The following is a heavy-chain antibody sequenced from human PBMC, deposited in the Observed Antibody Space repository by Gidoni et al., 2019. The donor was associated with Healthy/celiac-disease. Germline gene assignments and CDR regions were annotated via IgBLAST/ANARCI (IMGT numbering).Heavy chain of an antibody. Sequence: QLQLQESGPGLVKPSETLSLTCTVSGGSISSSGYYWGWTRQPPGKGLEWIGSFYHSGSTYYNPSLKSRVTISVDTSKNQFSLKVSSVTAADTAVYYCARQRGGATWPLDIWGQGTMVTVSS. CDR3: ARQRGGATWPLDI. CDR2: FYHSGST. D-gene: IGHD1-26*01. V-gene: IGHV4-39*01. CDR1: GGSISSSGYY. J-gene: IGHJ3*02.